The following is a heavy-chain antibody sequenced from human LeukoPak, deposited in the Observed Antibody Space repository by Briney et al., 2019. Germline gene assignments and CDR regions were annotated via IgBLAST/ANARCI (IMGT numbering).Heavy chain of an antibody. CDR2: VNWNGGGT. D-gene: IGHD4-17*01. CDR3: AKDLYGDYPRLDY. J-gene: IGHJ4*02. V-gene: IGHV3-20*04. Sequence: GGSLRLSCAASGFTFDDYGMSWVRQAPGKGLEWVSAVNWNGGGTGYADSVKGRFTISRDNAKNTLYLQMNSLRAEDTAVYYCAKDLYGDYPRLDYWGQGTLVIVSS. CDR1: GFTFDDYG.